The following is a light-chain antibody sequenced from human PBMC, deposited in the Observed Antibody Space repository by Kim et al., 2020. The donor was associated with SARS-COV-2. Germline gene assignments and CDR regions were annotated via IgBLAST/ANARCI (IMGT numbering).Light chain of an antibody. CDR2: VNSDGSH. J-gene: IGLJ3*02. Sequence: ASVKLTCTLSSRHSNYAIALHQQQPEKGPRYLMKVNSDGSHNKGDGIPDRFSGSSSGAERYLTISSLQSEDEADYYCQTWGTGIRVFGGGTQLTVL. CDR1: SRHSNYA. CDR3: QTWGTGIRV. V-gene: IGLV4-69*01.